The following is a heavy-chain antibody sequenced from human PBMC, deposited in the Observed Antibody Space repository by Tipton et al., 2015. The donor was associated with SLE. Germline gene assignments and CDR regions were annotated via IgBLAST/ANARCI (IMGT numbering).Heavy chain of an antibody. CDR1: GGSVSSTNYY. CDR3: ASGGILWYFDL. J-gene: IGHJ2*01. D-gene: IGHD3-16*01. CDR2: IYSSGTT. Sequence: TLSLTCTVSGGSVSSTNYYWSWIRQPAGRGLEWIGRIYSSGTTNYNPPLKSRLSISIDTSNNQFSLKLNSVTAADTAVYYCASGGILWYFDLWGRGTLVTVSS. V-gene: IGHV4-61*02.